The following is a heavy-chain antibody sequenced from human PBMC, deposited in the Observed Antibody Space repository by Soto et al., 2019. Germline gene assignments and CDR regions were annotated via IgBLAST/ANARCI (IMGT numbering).Heavy chain of an antibody. V-gene: IGHV1-18*01. CDR1: GYTFSDYG. D-gene: IGHD3-22*01. CDR3: ARGSGYYYWDDY. CDR2: INTFNGNT. Sequence: ASVKVSCKTSGYTFSDYGVSWVREAPGQGLEWMGWINTFNGNTKYEQKFQGRVTITRDTSASTAYMELSSLRSEDTAVYYCARGSGYYYWDDYWGQGALVTVSS. J-gene: IGHJ4*02.